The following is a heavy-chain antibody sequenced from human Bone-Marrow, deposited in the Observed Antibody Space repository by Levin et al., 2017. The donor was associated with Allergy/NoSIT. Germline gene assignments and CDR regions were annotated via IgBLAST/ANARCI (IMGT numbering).Heavy chain of an antibody. J-gene: IGHJ3*01. V-gene: IGHV3-11*01. D-gene: IGHD3-10*01. Sequence: MPGGSLRLSCAGSGFTFSDHYMTWIRQAPGKGLEWVSKISTSGSLINYADSVKGRFTISRDNTKKSLYLQMNSLRTEDTAVYFCARDRMLRGGTDAFDLWGQGTMVTVSS. CDR2: ISTSGSLI. CDR1: GFTFSDHY. CDR3: ARDRMLRGGTDAFDL.